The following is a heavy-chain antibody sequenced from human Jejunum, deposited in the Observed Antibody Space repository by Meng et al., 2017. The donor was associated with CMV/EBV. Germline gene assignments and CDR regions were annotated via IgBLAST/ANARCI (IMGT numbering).Heavy chain of an antibody. CDR3: ARSTRGYYDITGYFEY. V-gene: IGHV3-9*01. CDR1: TFDDYA. J-gene: IGHJ4*02. Sequence: TFDDYAMHWVRHAPGNGLEWVSGISWSSGVTGYADSVKGRFTISRDNAKNSLYLQMNSLRPEDTAVYYCARSTRGYYDITGYFEYWGQGTLVTVSS. CDR2: ISWSSGVT. D-gene: IGHD3-22*01.